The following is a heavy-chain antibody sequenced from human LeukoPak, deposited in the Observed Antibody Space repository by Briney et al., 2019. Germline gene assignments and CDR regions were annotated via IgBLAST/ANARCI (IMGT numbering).Heavy chain of an antibody. CDR2: IYYSGST. Sequence: SETLSLTCTVSGGSISSSSYYWGWIRQPPGKGLEWIGSIYYSGSTYYNPSLKSRVTISIDPSKNQFSLNLSSVTAADTAIYYCARRDTFWSGFLFDYWGQGTLVTVSS. D-gene: IGHD3-3*01. CDR3: ARRDTFWSGFLFDY. J-gene: IGHJ4*02. V-gene: IGHV4-39*07. CDR1: GGSISSSSYY.